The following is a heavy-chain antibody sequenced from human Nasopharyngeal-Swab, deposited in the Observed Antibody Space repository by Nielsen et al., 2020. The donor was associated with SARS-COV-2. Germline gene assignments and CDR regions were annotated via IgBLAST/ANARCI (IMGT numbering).Heavy chain of an antibody. CDR3: ARDRGSYGFDY. CDR2: ISYDGSNK. V-gene: IGHV3-30-3*01. J-gene: IGHJ4*02. CDR1: GFTFSSYA. Sequence: GESLKISCAASGFTFSSYAMHWVRQAPGKGLEWVAVISYDGSNKYYAGSVKGRFTISRDNSKNTLYLQMNSLRAEDTAVYYCARDRGSYGFDYWGQGTLVTVSS. D-gene: IGHD1-26*01.